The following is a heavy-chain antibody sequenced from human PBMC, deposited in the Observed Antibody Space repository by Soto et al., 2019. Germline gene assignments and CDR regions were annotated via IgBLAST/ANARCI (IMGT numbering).Heavy chain of an antibody. CDR1: GGSISSGDYY. Sequence: PSETLSLTCTVSGGSISSGDYYWSWIRQPPGKGLEWIGYIYYSGSTYYNPSLKSRVTISVDTSKNQFSLKLSSVTAADTAVYYCARDYWAMVRGVINDYYYGMDVWGQGTTVTVSS. D-gene: IGHD3-10*01. CDR3: ARDYWAMVRGVINDYYYGMDV. V-gene: IGHV4-30-4*01. CDR2: IYYSGST. J-gene: IGHJ6*02.